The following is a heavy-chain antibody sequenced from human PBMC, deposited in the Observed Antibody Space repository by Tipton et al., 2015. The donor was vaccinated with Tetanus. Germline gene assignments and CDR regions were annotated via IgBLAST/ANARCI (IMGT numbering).Heavy chain of an antibody. CDR2: IYYSGST. CDR3: ARHYYDSSGPLDY. D-gene: IGHD3-22*01. CDR1: GGSISSSSYY. J-gene: IGHJ4*02. V-gene: IGHV4-39*01. Sequence: TLSLTCTVSGGSISSSSYYWGWIRQPPGKGLEWIGSIYYSGSTYYNPSLKSRVTTSVDTSKNQFSLKLSSVTAADTAVYYCARHYYDSSGPLDYWGQGTLVTVSS.